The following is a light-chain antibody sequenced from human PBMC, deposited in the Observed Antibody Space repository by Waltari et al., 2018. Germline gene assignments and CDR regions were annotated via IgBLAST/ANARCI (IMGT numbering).Light chain of an antibody. J-gene: IGLJ3*02. CDR3: SAYAGSNNLL. CDR1: SSDVGHYNY. V-gene: IGLV2-8*01. Sequence: QSALTQPPSASGSPGQSVTISCTGTSSDVGHYNYVSWYQQRPGSPPTLIVYEVQNRPSGVPDRFSGSKSGNTAYLTVSVLQGEDEAEYFCSAYAGSNNLLFGGGTKLTVL. CDR2: EVQ.